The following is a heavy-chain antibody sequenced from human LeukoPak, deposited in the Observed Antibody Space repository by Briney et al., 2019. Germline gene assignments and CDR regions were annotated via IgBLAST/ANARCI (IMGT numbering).Heavy chain of an antibody. CDR3: ARDYDFWSGYYYY. Sequence: GGSLRLSCAASGFTFSSYWMSWAPHAPGKGREWVANIKQDGSQKYYVDSVKGRFTISRDNAKNSLYLQMNSLRAEDTAVYYCARDYDFWSGYYYYWGQGTLVTVSS. J-gene: IGHJ4*02. CDR2: IKQDGSQK. CDR1: GFTFSSYW. D-gene: IGHD3-3*01. V-gene: IGHV3-7*01.